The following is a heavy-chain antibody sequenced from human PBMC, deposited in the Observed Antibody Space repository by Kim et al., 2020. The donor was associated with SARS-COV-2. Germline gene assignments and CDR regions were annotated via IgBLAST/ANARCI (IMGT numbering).Heavy chain of an antibody. CDR2: ISGSGGST. J-gene: IGHJ4*02. CDR1: GFTFSSYA. Sequence: GGSLRLSCAASGFTFSSYAMSWVRQAPGKGLEWVSAISGSGGSTYYADSVKGRFTISRDNSKNTLYLQMNSLRAEDTAVYYCAKVQLYSSNTSCYESVIIYNFDYWGQGTLVTVSS. CDR3: AKVQLYSSNTSCYESVIIYNFDY. V-gene: IGHV3-23*01. D-gene: IGHD2-2*01.